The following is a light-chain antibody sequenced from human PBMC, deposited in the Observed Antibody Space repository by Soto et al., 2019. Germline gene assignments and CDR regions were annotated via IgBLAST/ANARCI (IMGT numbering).Light chain of an antibody. Sequence: EIVMTQSPVTLSVSPGERSTLSCSASQSVSGNYLAWYQQKPGQAPRLLIFGAPSRATGIPDRFSGSGSGTDFTLTISRLEPEDFAVYYCQQYNNWPRTFGQGTKVDI. CDR3: QQYNNWPRT. J-gene: IGKJ1*01. V-gene: IGKV3-20*01. CDR1: QSVSGNY. CDR2: GAP.